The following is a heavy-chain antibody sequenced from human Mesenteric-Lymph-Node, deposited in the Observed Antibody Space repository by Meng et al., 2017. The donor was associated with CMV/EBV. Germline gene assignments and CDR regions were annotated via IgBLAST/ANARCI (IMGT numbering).Heavy chain of an antibody. CDR1: GFTFSNYE. J-gene: IGHJ4*02. Sequence: GESLKISCAASGFTFSNYEMNWVRQAPGRGLEWVLYISSRGSTIYYADSVKGRFTISRDNAKHSLYLQMNSLRAEDTSVYYCARDPGLDTGGNSWATFDYWAQGALVTVSS. V-gene: IGHV3-48*03. CDR3: ARDPGLDTGGNSWATFDY. CDR2: ISSRGSTI. D-gene: IGHD4-23*01.